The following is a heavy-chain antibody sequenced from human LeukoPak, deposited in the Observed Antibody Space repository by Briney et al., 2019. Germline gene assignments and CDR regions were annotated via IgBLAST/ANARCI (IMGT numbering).Heavy chain of an antibody. D-gene: IGHD4-17*01. Sequence: GSLRLSCAASGFKFSSKWMSWVRQAPGKGLEWVANIKQDGSEKYYADSVKGRFTISRDNAKNSLYLQMNSLRAEDTAVYYCAREGPSVTPYYWGQGTLVTVSS. V-gene: IGHV3-7*01. J-gene: IGHJ4*02. CDR2: IKQDGSEK. CDR1: GFKFSSKW. CDR3: AREGPSVTPYY.